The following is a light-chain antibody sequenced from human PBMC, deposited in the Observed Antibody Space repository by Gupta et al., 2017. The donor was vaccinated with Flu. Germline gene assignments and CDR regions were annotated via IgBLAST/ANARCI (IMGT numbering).Light chain of an antibody. V-gene: IGKV3D-20*01. CDR3: QQEDFSPPT. J-gene: IGKJ1*01. CDR1: QRHSNNY. Sequence: EIVLTQSPVTLTLSPGDRAPRSCGTSQRHSNNYLAWHQQRPGRAPRLHIYDGSRRAIGIPDRFSGSGSGTDFTLTISRLEPEDFAVYYCQQEDFSPPTFGRGTKVEIK. CDR2: DGS.